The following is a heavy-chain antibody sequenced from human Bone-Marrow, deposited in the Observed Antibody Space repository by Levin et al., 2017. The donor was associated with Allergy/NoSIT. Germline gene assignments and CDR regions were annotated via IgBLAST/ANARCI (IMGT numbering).Heavy chain of an antibody. Sequence: ASVKVSCKPSGYTFTDYYIHWVRQAPGQGLEWMGWIIPNTGGTHSAQKFQGRVTMTRDTSISTAYMELSRLRSDDTAVYYCARKPNWGGYFDYWGQGSLVTVSS. D-gene: IGHD7-27*01. V-gene: IGHV1-2*02. CDR3: ARKPNWGGYFDY. CDR1: GYTFTDYY. CDR2: IIPNTGGT. J-gene: IGHJ4*02.